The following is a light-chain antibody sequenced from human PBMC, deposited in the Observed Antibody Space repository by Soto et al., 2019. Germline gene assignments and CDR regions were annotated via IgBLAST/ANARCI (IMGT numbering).Light chain of an antibody. Sequence: QSALTQPRSVSGSPGQSVTISCTGTTSDVGAYNLVSWYQQHPGKAPKLIIYDVIKRPSEVPDRFSGSKSGNTASLTISGLQAEDEADYHCCSYVGSYTLVFGGGTKLTVL. CDR2: DVI. CDR1: TSDVGAYNL. V-gene: IGLV2-11*01. CDR3: CSYVGSYTLV. J-gene: IGLJ2*01.